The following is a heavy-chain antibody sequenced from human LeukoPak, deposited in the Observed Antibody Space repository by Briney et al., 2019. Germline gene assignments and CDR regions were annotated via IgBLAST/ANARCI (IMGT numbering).Heavy chain of an antibody. CDR1: GFTFSSSA. Sequence: CGSLRLSCSASGFTFSSSAMSWVRQAPGKGLEWVPAIGTSGDRTFYADSVKGRFTISRDNSKNTLYLQMNSLRAEDTAVYYCARDRPYFDYWGQGTLVTDSS. V-gene: IGHV3-23*01. CDR3: ARDRPYFDY. J-gene: IGHJ4*02. CDR2: IGTSGDRT.